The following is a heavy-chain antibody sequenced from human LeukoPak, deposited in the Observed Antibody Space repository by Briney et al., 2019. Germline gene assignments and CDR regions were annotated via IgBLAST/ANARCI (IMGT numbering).Heavy chain of an antibody. D-gene: IGHD2-2*01. V-gene: IGHV1-69*01. CDR2: IIPIFGTA. J-gene: IGHJ5*02. CDR1: GGTFSSYA. Sequence: GSSVKVSCKASGGTFSSYAISWVRQAPGQGLEWMGGIIPIFGTANYAQKFQGRVTITADESTSTAYMELSSLRSEDTAVYYCAIAGAVPAAYNWFDPWGQGTLVTVSS. CDR3: AIAGAVPAAYNWFDP.